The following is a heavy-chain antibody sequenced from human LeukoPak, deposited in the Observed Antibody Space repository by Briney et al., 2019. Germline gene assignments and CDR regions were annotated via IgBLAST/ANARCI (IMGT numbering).Heavy chain of an antibody. CDR1: GYTFTSYD. V-gene: IGHV1-8*01. J-gene: IGHJ5*02. Sequence: ASVKVSCKASGYTFTSYDINWVRQATGQGLEWMGWMNPNRGNTGYAQKFQGRVTITRNTSISTAYMELGSLRSEDTAVYYCARGRNGYSYGHNWFDPWGQGTLVTVSS. CDR3: ARGRNGYSYGHNWFDP. D-gene: IGHD5-18*01. CDR2: MNPNRGNT.